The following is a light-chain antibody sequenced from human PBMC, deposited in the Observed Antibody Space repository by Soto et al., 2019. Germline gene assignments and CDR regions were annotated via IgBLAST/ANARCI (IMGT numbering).Light chain of an antibody. J-gene: IGKJ1*01. Sequence: EIVMTQSSATLSVSPGERVILSCRASQNINSDLAWYQQKPGQAPRFLIYGASTRATGIPPRFSGWGSGTQFTLTISSLQSEDFAVYYCQQSNNWPWTFGQGTKVDI. CDR1: QNINSD. V-gene: IGKV3-15*01. CDR3: QQSNNWPWT. CDR2: GAS.